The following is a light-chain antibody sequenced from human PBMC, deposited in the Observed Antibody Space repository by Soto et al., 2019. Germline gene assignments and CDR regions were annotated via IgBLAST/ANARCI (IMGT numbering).Light chain of an antibody. CDR3: QKYNSAPQT. Sequence: DIPMTQSPSSLSASVGDRVTISCRASQGIIDYLAWYQQKQGKAPKLLIYAASTLQSGVPSRFSGSGSGTDFTLTISSLQPEDVATYYCQKYNSAPQTFGQGTKVEIK. V-gene: IGKV1-27*01. CDR1: QGIIDY. CDR2: AAS. J-gene: IGKJ1*01.